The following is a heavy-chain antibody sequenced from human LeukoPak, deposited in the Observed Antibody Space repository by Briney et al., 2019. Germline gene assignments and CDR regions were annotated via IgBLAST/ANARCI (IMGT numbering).Heavy chain of an antibody. CDR2: INHSGST. J-gene: IGHJ4*02. Sequence: SETLSLTCAVYDGSFSGYYWSWIRQPPGTGLEWIGEINHSGSTNYNPSLKSRVTISVDTSKNQFSLKLSSVTAADTAVYYCARRGEGSGWTFDYWGQGTLVTVSS. CDR1: DGSFSGYY. CDR3: ARRGEGSGWTFDY. V-gene: IGHV4-34*01. D-gene: IGHD6-19*01.